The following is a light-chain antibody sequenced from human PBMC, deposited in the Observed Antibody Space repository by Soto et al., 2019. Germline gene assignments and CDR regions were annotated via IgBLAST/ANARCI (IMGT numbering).Light chain of an antibody. V-gene: IGLV2-14*01. CDR3: SSYTSSATWV. CDR2: EVS. CDR1: SSDIGGYNY. J-gene: IGLJ3*02. Sequence: QSALTQPASVSGSPGQSITISCTGSSSDIGGYNYVAWYQHHPGKAPKLMIYEVSNRPSGVSSRFSGSKSGNTASLTLSGLQAEDEAEYYCSSYTSSATWVFGGGTQLTVL.